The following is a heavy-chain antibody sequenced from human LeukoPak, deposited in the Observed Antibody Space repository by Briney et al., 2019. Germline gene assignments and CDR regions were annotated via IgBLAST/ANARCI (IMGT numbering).Heavy chain of an antibody. V-gene: IGHV3-53*01. Sequence: GGSLRLSCAASGFTFSSYEMNWVRQAPGKGLEWVSVIYSGGSTYYADSVKGRFTISRDNSKNTLYLQMNSLRAEDTAVYYCARDSPRSGWYTFDIWGQGTMVTVSS. CDR1: GFTFSSYE. D-gene: IGHD6-19*01. CDR3: ARDSPRSGWYTFDI. J-gene: IGHJ3*02. CDR2: IYSGGST.